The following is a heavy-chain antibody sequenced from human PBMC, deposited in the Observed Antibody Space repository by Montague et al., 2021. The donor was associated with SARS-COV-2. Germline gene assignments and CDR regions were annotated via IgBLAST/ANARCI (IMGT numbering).Heavy chain of an antibody. CDR3: ARRYCSSTSCPNWFDP. CDR1: GGSISSYY. CDR2: IYYSGST. D-gene: IGHD2-2*01. V-gene: IGHV4-59*12. Sequence: SETLSLTCTVSGGSISSYYWSWIRQPPGKGLEWIGYIYYSGSTNYNPSLKSRVTISVDKSKNQFSLKLSSVTAADTAVYYCARRYCSSTSCPNWFDPWGQGTLATVSS. J-gene: IGHJ5*02.